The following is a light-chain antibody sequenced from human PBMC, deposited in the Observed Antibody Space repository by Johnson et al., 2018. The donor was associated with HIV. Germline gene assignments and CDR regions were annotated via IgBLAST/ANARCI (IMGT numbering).Light chain of an antibody. CDR2: DNN. V-gene: IGLV1-51*01. Sequence: QAVLTQPPSVSAAPGQTVTISCSGSSSNVGSSFVSWYRQVPGTAPKLLIYDNNKRPSGIPDRFSGSKSGATATLGITGLQTGDEADYYCGIWDASLSPLYVFGTGTTITVL. CDR1: SSNVGSSF. CDR3: GIWDASLSPLYV. J-gene: IGLJ1*01.